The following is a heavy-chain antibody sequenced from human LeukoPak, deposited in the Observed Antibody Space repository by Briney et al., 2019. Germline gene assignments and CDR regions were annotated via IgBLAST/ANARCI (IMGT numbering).Heavy chain of an antibody. CDR2: IRGNGART. CDR1: GFTFSNYA. V-gene: IGHV3-23*01. Sequence: PGGSLRVSCAASGFTFSNYAMSWVRQAPGKGLEWVSSIRGNGARTDYADSVKGRFTISRDNSKNTLYLQMNGLRAEDTAVYYCAKHQQIYGDSLMDVWGQGTTVTVSS. CDR3: AKHQQIYGDSLMDV. D-gene: IGHD4-17*01. J-gene: IGHJ6*02.